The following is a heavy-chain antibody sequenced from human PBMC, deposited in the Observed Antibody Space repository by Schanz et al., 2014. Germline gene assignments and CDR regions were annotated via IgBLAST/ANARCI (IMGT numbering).Heavy chain of an antibody. CDR2: INPNSGGT. V-gene: IGHV1-2*02. D-gene: IGHD4-17*01. CDR3: ARELRLEYYFDY. Sequence: QVQLLQSGAEVKKPGASVKVSCKASGYTFTGYYMHWVRQAPGQGLEWMGRINPNSGGTTYAQKSQGRVTTTRDTSISTAYMELSSLRSDDTAVYYCARELRLEYYFDYWGQGTQVTVSS. J-gene: IGHJ4*02. CDR1: GYTFTGYY.